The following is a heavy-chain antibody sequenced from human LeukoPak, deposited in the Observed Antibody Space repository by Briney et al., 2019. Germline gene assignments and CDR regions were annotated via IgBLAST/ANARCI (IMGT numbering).Heavy chain of an antibody. V-gene: IGHV3-9*01. Sequence: PGRSLRLSCAAPGFTFDDYAMHWVRHAPGKGLEWVSGISWNSGSIGYADSVKGRFTISRDNAKNSLYLQMNSLRAEDTALYYCAKGRNPGYSSGWYDYWGQGTLVTVSS. CDR1: GFTFDDYA. CDR2: ISWNSGSI. D-gene: IGHD6-19*01. CDR3: AKGRNPGYSSGWYDY. J-gene: IGHJ4*02.